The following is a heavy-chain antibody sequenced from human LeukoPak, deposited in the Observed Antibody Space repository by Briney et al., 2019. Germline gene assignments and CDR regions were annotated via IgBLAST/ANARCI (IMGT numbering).Heavy chain of an antibody. J-gene: IGHJ6*02. CDR2: IYYSGST. CDR3: ARGARAVAGNYYYYGMDV. CDR1: GGSISSGGYY. Sequence: SQTLSLTCTVSGGSISSGGYYWSWIRQHPGKGLEWIGYIYYSGSTNYNPSLKSRVTISVDTSKNQFSLKLSSVTAADTAVYYCARGARAVAGNYYYYGMDVWGQGTTVTVSS. V-gene: IGHV4-31*03. D-gene: IGHD6-19*01.